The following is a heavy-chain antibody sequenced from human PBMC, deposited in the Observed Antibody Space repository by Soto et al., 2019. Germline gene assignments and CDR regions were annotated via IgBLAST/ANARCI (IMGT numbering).Heavy chain of an antibody. V-gene: IGHV3-9*01. D-gene: IGHD3-9*01. Sequence: SLRLSCAASGFTFDDYAMYWVRQVPGKGLEWVSGISWNSGRIGYADSVKGRFTISRDNAKNSLYLQMNRLRAEDTAVYYCARSQVLYDLLTRPAYWGRGTLVPVSS. CDR1: GFTFDDYA. CDR2: ISWNSGRI. J-gene: IGHJ4*02. CDR3: ARSQVLYDLLTRPAY.